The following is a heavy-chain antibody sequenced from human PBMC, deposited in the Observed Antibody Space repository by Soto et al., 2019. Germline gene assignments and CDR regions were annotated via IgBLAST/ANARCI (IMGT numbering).Heavy chain of an antibody. J-gene: IGHJ4*02. CDR1: GYTFTIYG. D-gene: IGHD5-12*01. CDR3: ARDLVPGYTGFSDY. V-gene: IGHV1-18*01. CDR2: ISAYNGNT. Sequence: ASVKVSCKASGYTFTIYGISWVLQAPGQGLEWMGWISAYNGNTNFAQKLQGRVSLTTDTSSTTAYMELRSLTSDDTAVYYCARDLVPGYTGFSDYWGQGTLVTVSS.